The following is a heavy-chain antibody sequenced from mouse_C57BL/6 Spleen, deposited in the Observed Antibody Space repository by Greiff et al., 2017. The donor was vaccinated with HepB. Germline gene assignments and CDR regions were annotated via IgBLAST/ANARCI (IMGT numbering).Heavy chain of an antibody. CDR3: ARMGLDYGSSYWYFDV. CDR2: INPNHGGT. V-gene: IGHV1-18*01. CDR1: GYTFTDYN. J-gene: IGHJ1*03. D-gene: IGHD1-1*01. Sequence: EVQLQQSGPELVKPGASVKIPCKASGYTFTDYNMDWVKQSHGKSLEWIGDINPNHGGTIYNQKFKGKATLTVDKSSSTAYMELRSLTSEDTAVYYCARMGLDYGSSYWYFDVWGTGTTVTVSS.